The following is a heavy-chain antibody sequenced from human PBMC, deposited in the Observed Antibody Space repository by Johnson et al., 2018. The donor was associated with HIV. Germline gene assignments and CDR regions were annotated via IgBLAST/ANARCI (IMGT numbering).Heavy chain of an antibody. Sequence: QVQLVESGGGVVRPGGSLRLSCAASGFTFSDYYMSWIRQAPGKGLELVSYISSSGSTIYYVDSVKGRFTISRDNAKNSLYLQMDALRPADTAVYYCARDGVYSSPWDAFDIWGQGTMVTVSS. CDR1: GFTFSDYY. CDR2: ISSSGSTI. D-gene: IGHD3-22*01. V-gene: IGHV3-11*01. CDR3: ARDGVYSSPWDAFDI. J-gene: IGHJ3*02.